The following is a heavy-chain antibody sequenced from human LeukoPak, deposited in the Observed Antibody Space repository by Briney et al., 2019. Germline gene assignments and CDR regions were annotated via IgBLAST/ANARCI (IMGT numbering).Heavy chain of an antibody. CDR2: INPNSGGT. J-gene: IGHJ4*02. Sequence: ASVKVSCKASGYTFTSYDINWVRQATGQGLEWMGWINPNSGGTNYAQKFQGRVAMTRDTSISTASMELSRLRSDDTDVYYCARAAGIGAPLDLWGQGTLVTVPS. CDR1: GYTFTSYD. CDR3: ARAAGIGAPLDL. V-gene: IGHV1-2*02. D-gene: IGHD6-13*01.